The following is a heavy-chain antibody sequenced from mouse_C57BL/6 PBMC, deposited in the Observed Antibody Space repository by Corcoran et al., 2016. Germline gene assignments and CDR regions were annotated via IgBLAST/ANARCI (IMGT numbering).Heavy chain of an antibody. D-gene: IGHD1-1*01. J-gene: IGHJ2*01. CDR2: INTYSGVP. Sequence: QIQLVQSGPELKKPGETVKISCKASGYTFTTYGMSWVKQAPGKGLKWMGWINTYSGVPTYADDFKGRFAFSLETSASTAYLQINNLKNEDTATYFCARELYYGSRFDYWGQGTTLTVSS. V-gene: IGHV9-3*01. CDR1: GYTFTTYG. CDR3: ARELYYGSRFDY.